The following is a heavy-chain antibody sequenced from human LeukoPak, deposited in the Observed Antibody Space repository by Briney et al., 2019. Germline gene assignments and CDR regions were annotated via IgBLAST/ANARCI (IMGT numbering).Heavy chain of an antibody. J-gene: IGHJ4*02. CDR2: IYHSGST. Sequence: SETLSLTCAVSGGSVSSNNWWNWVRQPPGKGLEWIGEIYHSGSTNYNPSLKSRVTISLDTSNNQFSLKLNSVTAADTAVYYCARATCSGGSCYQFDYWGQGTLVTVSS. V-gene: IGHV4-4*02. CDR1: GGSVSSNNW. CDR3: ARATCSGGSCYQFDY. D-gene: IGHD2-15*01.